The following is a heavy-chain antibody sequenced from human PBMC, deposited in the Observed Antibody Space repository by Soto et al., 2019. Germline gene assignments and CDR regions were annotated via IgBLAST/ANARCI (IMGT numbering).Heavy chain of an antibody. CDR3: ARGGQQVVSFDY. V-gene: IGHV1-69*08. Sequence: QVHLVQSGAEVKKPGSSVKVSCKTSGGTIGTYVINWVRQAPGQGLEWMGRIIPALGAADYAQKFQDRLTITADKSTSTAYIELSSLRSDDTAVYYCARGGQQVVSFDYWGQGTLVAVSS. J-gene: IGHJ4*02. CDR1: GGTIGTYV. CDR2: IIPALGAA. D-gene: IGHD6-6*01.